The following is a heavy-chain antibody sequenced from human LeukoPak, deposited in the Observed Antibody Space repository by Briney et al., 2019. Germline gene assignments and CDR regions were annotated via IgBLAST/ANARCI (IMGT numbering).Heavy chain of an antibody. CDR3: ARDGYYDTSGTSY. CDR2: IKQDGSEK. Sequence: PGGSLRLSCAASGCTFSSYWMSWVRQAPGKGLEWVANIKQDGSEKYYVDSVKGRFTISRDNAKKSLYLQMNSLRVEDTAVYYCARDGYYDTSGTSYWGQGTLVTVSS. CDR1: GCTFSSYW. D-gene: IGHD3-22*01. J-gene: IGHJ4*02. V-gene: IGHV3-7*01.